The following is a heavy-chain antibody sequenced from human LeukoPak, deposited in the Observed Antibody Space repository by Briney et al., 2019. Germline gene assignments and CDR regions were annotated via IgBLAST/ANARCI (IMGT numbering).Heavy chain of an antibody. CDR1: GFSFSNYW. V-gene: IGHV3-74*01. Sequence: PGGSLRLSCAASGFSFSNYWMHWVRKAPGKGLVWVTRMNSDGSATYYADSVQGRFTISRDNAKNTLYLQMNSLRAEDTAMYFCAKGPNYFDSWGQGTLVSVFS. J-gene: IGHJ4*02. CDR3: AKGPNYFDS. CDR2: MNSDGSAT.